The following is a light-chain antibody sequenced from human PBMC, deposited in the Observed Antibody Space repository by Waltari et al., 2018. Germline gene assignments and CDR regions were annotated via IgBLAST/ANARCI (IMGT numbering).Light chain of an antibody. CDR2: DVS. Sequence: QSALTQPASVSGSPGQSITISCTGTSGDVGAYNYVSWYQQHPGKAPKLMIFDVSKRHAGVSNRFSGSKSGNTASLTISGLQAEDEADYYCSSYISSSTLELFGGGTSLTVL. V-gene: IGLV2-14*03. J-gene: IGLJ2*01. CDR1: SGDVGAYNY. CDR3: SSYISSSTLEL.